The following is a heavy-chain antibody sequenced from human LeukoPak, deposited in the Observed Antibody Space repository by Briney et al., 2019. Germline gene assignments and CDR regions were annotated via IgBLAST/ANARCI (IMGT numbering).Heavy chain of an antibody. V-gene: IGHV3-23*01. D-gene: IGHD6-19*01. J-gene: IGHJ3*02. CDR2: ISGSGATT. CDR3: ARDLAYSSGWYSAFDI. CDR1: GFTFSDYA. Sequence: PGGSLRLSCAASGFTFSDYAMTWVRQAPGQGLEWVAAISGSGATTYYADSVKGRFTISRDNSKNTLYLQMNSLRAEDTAVYYCARDLAYSSGWYSAFDIWGQGTMVTVSS.